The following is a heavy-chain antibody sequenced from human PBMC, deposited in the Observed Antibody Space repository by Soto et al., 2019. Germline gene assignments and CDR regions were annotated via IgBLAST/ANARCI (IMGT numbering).Heavy chain of an antibody. CDR2: ISYGGSNK. CDR1: GFSFSNHA. J-gene: IGHJ4*02. D-gene: IGHD4-17*01. V-gene: IGHV3-30-3*01. Sequence: QVQLVESGGGVVQPGRSLRLSCAASGFSFSNHAMHWVRQAPGKGLEWVAVISYGGSNKYYADSVKGRFTISRDNSKNTLYLQMNSLRAKDTAVYYCASDLDYGDYWGVGFDYWGQGTLVTVSS. CDR3: ASDLDYGDYWGVGFDY.